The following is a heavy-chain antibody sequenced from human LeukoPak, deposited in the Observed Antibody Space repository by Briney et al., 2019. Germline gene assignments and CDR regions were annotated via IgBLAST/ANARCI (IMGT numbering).Heavy chain of an antibody. Sequence: GGSLRLSCAASGFTFGNYWMTWVRQAPGKGLEWVAFMSGDGSAEFYLDSVKGRFTISRDNTKRSLYLQMDSLRAEDTAAYYCVRDVGYFHMDIWGEGTTVTVSS. J-gene: IGHJ6*03. CDR2: MSGDGSAE. V-gene: IGHV3-7*01. CDR1: GFTFGNYW. D-gene: IGHD2-21*01. CDR3: VRDVGYFHMDI.